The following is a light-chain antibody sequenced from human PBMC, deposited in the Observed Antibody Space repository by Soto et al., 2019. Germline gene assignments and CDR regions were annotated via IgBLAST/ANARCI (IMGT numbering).Light chain of an antibody. Sequence: DIQLTQSPSFLSASIGDSVTITCRASQAIGTYLAWYQQKPGKAPNLLVYAASTLHSGVPSSFSGSGSGTEFTLTITSLQPEDVATYYCQQLHTYLLTFGGGTKVQIK. CDR2: AAS. J-gene: IGKJ4*01. CDR1: QAIGTY. CDR3: QQLHTYLLT. V-gene: IGKV1-9*01.